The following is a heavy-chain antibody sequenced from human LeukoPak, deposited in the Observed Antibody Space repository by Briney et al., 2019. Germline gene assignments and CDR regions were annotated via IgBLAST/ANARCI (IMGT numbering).Heavy chain of an antibody. Sequence: PSETLSLTCTVSGGSISSYYWSWIRQPAGKGLEWIGRIYTSGSTNYNPSLKSRVTMSVDTSKNQFSLKLSSVTAADTAVYYCARGGCSSTSCYTGIAIDWFDPWGQGTLVTVSS. CDR2: IYTSGST. D-gene: IGHD2-2*02. CDR3: ARGGCSSTSCYTGIAIDWFDP. CDR1: GGSISSYY. V-gene: IGHV4-4*07. J-gene: IGHJ5*02.